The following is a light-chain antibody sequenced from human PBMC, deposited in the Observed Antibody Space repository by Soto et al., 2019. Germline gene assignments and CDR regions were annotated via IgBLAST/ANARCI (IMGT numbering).Light chain of an antibody. CDR3: QQYYTSIT. V-gene: IGKV4-1*01. J-gene: IGKJ5*01. CDR2: WAS. Sequence: DTVMTQSPDSLAVSLGERATINCKSSQSVLYSSDNKNYLAWYQQKPGQPPKLLIYWASTRESGVPERFSGSGSGTDFTLTISSLHAEDVAVYYCQQYYTSITFSQGTRLEIK. CDR1: QSVLYSSDNKNY.